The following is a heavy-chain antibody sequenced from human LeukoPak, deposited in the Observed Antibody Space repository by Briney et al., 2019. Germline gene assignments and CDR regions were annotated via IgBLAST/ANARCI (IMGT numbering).Heavy chain of an antibody. CDR2: IKQDGSEK. CDR1: GFTFSSYW. V-gene: IGHV3-7*01. D-gene: IGHD3-10*01. Sequence: GGSLRLSCAASGFTFSSYWMSWVRQAPGKGLEWVANIKQDGSEKYYVDSVKGRFTISRDNAKNSLYLQMNSLRAEDTAVYYCAREAHYYGSGPYGMDVWGQGTTVTVSS. J-gene: IGHJ6*02. CDR3: AREAHYYGSGPYGMDV.